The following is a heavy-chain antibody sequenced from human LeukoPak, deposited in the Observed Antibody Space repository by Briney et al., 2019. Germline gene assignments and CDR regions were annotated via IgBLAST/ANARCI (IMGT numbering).Heavy chain of an antibody. J-gene: IGHJ6*02. CDR1: GGSISSGGYS. CDR3: AAYCSSTSCYSGSPGDYYYYGMDV. Sequence: ASQTLSLTCAVSGGSISSGGYSWSWIRQPPGKGLEWIGYIYHSGSTYYNPSLKSRVTISVDTSKNQFSLKLSSVTAADTAVYYCAAYCSSTSCYSGSPGDYYYYGMDVWGQGTTVTVSS. V-gene: IGHV4-30-2*01. CDR2: IYHSGST. D-gene: IGHD2-2*02.